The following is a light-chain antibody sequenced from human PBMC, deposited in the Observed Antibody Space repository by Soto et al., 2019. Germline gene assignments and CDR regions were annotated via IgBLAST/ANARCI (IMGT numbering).Light chain of an antibody. CDR3: SSYTSRTTLVV. V-gene: IGLV2-14*01. CDR1: SSDVGGYNY. Sequence: QSALTQPASVSGSPGQSITISCTGTSSDVGGYNYVSWYQQHPGKVPKLMIYDVSNRPSGVSNRFFGSKSGNTASLTISGFQAEDEADYYCSSYTSRTTLVVFGGGTKVTVL. CDR2: DVS. J-gene: IGLJ2*01.